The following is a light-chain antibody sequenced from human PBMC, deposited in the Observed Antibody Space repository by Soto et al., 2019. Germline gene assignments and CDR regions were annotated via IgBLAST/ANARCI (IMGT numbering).Light chain of an antibody. CDR3: QQSYSSPRT. CDR1: QTISNY. J-gene: IGKJ1*01. Sequence: DIQMTQSPSSLSASVGDRVTITCRASQTISNYLNWYQQKSGKAPKVLIYAASILDSGVPSRFSGRGSGTDFTLTIISLQPEDFETDYCQQSYSSPRTFGQVTKVDIK. V-gene: IGKV1-39*01. CDR2: AAS.